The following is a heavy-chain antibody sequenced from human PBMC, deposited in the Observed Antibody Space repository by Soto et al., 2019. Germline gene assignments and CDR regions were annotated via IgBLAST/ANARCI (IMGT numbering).Heavy chain of an antibody. Sequence: QVQLLESGPGLVKPSQTLSLTCSVSGDSISNLDYFWAWIRQPPGQALEYIGYIYKSATTYYNPSFESRVAISVDTSKSQFSLNVTSVTAADPAVYFCARGRYCLTGRCFPNWFDSWGQGALGTGSS. V-gene: IGHV4-30-4*01. D-gene: IGHD7-27*01. CDR3: ARGRYCLTGRCFPNWFDS. CDR1: GDSISNLDYF. CDR2: IYKSATT. J-gene: IGHJ5*01.